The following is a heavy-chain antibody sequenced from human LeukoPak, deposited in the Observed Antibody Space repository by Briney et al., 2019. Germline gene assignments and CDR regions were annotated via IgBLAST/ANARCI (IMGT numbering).Heavy chain of an antibody. CDR1: GGSISSSTYY. CDR2: IYYSGST. J-gene: IGHJ3*02. V-gene: IGHV4-39*01. D-gene: IGHD2/OR15-2a*01. Sequence: KPSQTLSLTCTVSGGSISSSTYYWGWIRQPPGKGLEWIGSIYYSGSTNYNPSLKSRVTISVATSNNQFPLTLSSVTAADTALYYCARHLSASDAFDIWGQGTMVTVSS. CDR3: ARHLSASDAFDI.